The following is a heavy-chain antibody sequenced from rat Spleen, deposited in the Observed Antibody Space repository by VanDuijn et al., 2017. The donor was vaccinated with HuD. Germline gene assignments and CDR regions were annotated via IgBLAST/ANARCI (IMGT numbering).Heavy chain of an antibody. CDR1: GFIFSNYD. Sequence: EVQLVESGGGLVQPGRSLKLSCGASGFIFSNYDMTWVRQAPKKGLEWVATIIYDGSSIYYRDSVKGRFTISKDNAKSTLYLQMDSLRSEDTATYYCVKDRDGGFAFDYWGQGVMVTVSS. D-gene: IGHD1-11*01. CDR2: IIYDGSSI. J-gene: IGHJ2*01. V-gene: IGHV5-29*01. CDR3: VKDRDGGFAFDY.